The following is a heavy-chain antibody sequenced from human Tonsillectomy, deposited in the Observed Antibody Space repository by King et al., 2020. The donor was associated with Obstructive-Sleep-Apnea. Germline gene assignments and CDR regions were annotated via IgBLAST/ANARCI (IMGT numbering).Heavy chain of an antibody. Sequence: VQLQESGPGLVKPSGTLSLTCAVSGGSISSYNWWSWVRQPPGKGLEWIGEIYHSGSTNYNPSLESRVTISVDKSKNQFSLKLSSVTAADTAVYYCARANWNYLGYFDSWGQGTQVTVSS. CDR1: GGSISSYNW. CDR3: ARANWNYLGYFDS. J-gene: IGHJ4*02. D-gene: IGHD1-7*01. V-gene: IGHV4-4*02. CDR2: IYHSGST.